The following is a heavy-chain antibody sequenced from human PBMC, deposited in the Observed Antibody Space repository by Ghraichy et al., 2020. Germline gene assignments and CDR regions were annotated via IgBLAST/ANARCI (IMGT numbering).Heavy chain of an antibody. V-gene: IGHV4-59*01. J-gene: IGHJ5*02. Sequence: SETLSLTCTVSGGSISSYYWSWIRQPPGKGLEWIGYIYYSGSTNYNPSLKSRVTISVDTSKNQFSLKLSSVTAADTAVYYCARLTYYYDSSGSKKFDPWGQGTLVTVSS. CDR2: IYYSGST. CDR1: GGSISSYY. D-gene: IGHD3-22*01. CDR3: ARLTYYYDSSGSKKFDP.